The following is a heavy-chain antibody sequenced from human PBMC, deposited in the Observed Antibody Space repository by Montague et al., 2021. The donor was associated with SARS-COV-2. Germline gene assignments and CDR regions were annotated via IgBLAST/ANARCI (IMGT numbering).Heavy chain of an antibody. CDR3: ARGGSQIVPGTWEYFQH. CDR2: MFYSGGSA. V-gene: IGHV4-59*01. D-gene: IGHD1-1*01. Sequence: SETLSLTCTVSGGSINNYYWSWIRQPPGKGLEWVGYMFYSGGSAAYNPSLQSRVTISVDTSKNQFSLNLNSVTAADTAVYYCARGGSQIVPGTWEYFQHWGQGILVTVSS. J-gene: IGHJ1*01. CDR1: GGSINNYY.